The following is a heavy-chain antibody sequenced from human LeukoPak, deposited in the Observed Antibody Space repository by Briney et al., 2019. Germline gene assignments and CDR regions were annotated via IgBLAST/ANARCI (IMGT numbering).Heavy chain of an antibody. CDR1: GGTFSSYA. V-gene: IGHV1-69*13. CDR2: IIPIFGAA. CDR3: ARDSMAAADTQNWFDP. D-gene: IGHD6-13*01. Sequence: SVKVSCKASGGTFSSYAISWVRQAPGKGLEWMGGIIPIFGAATYAQKFQGRVTITADESTSTAYMELSSLRSEDTAVYYCARDSMAAADTQNWFDPWGQGTLVTVSS. J-gene: IGHJ5*02.